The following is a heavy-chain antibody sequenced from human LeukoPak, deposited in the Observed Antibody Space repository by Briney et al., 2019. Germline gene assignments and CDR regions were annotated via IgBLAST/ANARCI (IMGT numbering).Heavy chain of an antibody. J-gene: IGHJ4*02. D-gene: IGHD2-15*01. CDR3: ARDRGMGGLDY. V-gene: IGHV4-38-2*02. CDR2: IYYSGST. Sequence: PSETLSLTCTVSGASISRYYYSWIRQPPGKGLEWIGSIYYSGSTYYNPSLKSRVTISVDTSKNQFSLKLSSVTAADTAVYYCARDRGMGGLDYWGQGTLVTVSS. CDR1: GASISRYY.